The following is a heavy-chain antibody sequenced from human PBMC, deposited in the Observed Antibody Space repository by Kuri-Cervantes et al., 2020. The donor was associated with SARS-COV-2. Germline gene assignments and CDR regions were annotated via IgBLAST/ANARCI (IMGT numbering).Heavy chain of an antibody. Sequence: LRLSCTVSGGSISSGDYYWSWIRQPPGKGLEWIGYIYYSGSTYYNPSLKSRVTISVDTSKNQFSLKLSSVTAADTAVYYCARGGTTTGHDNDAFDIWGQGTTVTVSS. V-gene: IGHV4-30-4*01. CDR1: GGSISSGDYY. CDR3: ARGGTTTGHDNDAFDI. J-gene: IGHJ3*02. CDR2: IYYSGST. D-gene: IGHD4-17*01.